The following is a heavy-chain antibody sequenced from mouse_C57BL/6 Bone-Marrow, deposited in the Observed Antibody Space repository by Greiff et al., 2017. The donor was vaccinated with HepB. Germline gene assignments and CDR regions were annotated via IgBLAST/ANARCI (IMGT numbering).Heavy chain of an antibody. J-gene: IGHJ2*01. CDR3: AGHSLATDDY. CDR2: ISSGGSYT. Sequence: EVKLQESGGDLVKPGGSLKLSCAASGFTFSSYGMSWVRQTPDKRLEWVATISSGGSYTYYPDSVKGKFTISRDNAKNTLYLQMSSLMSEDTAMYYCAGHSLATDDYWGQGTTLTVSS. CDR1: GFTFSSYG. V-gene: IGHV5-6*01. D-gene: IGHD1-1*01.